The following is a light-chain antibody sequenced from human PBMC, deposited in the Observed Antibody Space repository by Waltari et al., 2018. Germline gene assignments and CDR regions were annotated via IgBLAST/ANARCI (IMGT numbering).Light chain of an antibody. CDR1: QTVISGY. CDR2: ETS. V-gene: IGKV3-20*01. Sequence: EIVLTQSPDTLSLSPGERVTLSCRASQTVISGYLAWYQQKPGQAPRLLIYETSSRATGIPDRFSGSRSGTDFTLTISRLEPEDSAVYYCQQYGSSPRYTFGQGTKLEIK. CDR3: QQYGSSPRYT. J-gene: IGKJ2*01.